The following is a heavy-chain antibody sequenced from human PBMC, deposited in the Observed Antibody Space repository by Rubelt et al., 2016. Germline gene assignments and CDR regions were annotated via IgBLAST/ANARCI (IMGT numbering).Heavy chain of an antibody. J-gene: IGHJ6*02. Sequence: EKYYVDSVKGRFTISRDNAKNSLYLQMNSLRAEDTAVYYCARDGPNFDWLWGYGIGAGMDVWGQGTTVTVSS. CDR3: ARDGPNFDWLWGYGIGAGMDV. CDR2: EK. V-gene: IGHV3-7*01. D-gene: IGHD3-9*01.